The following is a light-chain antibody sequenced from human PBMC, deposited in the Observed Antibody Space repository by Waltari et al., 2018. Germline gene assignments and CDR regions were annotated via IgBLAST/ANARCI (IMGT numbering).Light chain of an antibody. J-gene: IGLJ2*01. V-gene: IGLV2-8*01. CDR1: SSDVGGYNY. CDR3: SSYAGTDVV. CDR2: EVS. Sequence: QSALTQPPSASGSPGQSVTISCTGTSSDVGGYNYVSWYQQHPGKAPKLMIYEVSTRPSGVPDRFSGSKSGNTASLTVAGLQAEDEADYYCSSYAGTDVVFGGGTKLTVL.